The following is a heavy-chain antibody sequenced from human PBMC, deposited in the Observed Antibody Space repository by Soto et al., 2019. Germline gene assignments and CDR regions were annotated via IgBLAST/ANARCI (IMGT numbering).Heavy chain of an antibody. Sequence: GGSLRLSCAASGFTFSSYGMHWVRQAPGKGLEWVAVISYDGSNKYYADSVKGRFTISRDNSKNTLYLQMNSLRAEDTAVYYCAKDRAGHYYYYYYGMDVWAKGPRSPSP. CDR3: AKDRAGHYYYYYYGMDV. J-gene: IGHJ6*02. CDR2: ISYDGSNK. CDR1: GFTFSSYG. V-gene: IGHV3-30*18. D-gene: IGHD6-13*01.